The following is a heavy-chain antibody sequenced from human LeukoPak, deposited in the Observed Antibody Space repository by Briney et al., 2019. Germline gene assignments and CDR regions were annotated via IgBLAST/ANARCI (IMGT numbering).Heavy chain of an antibody. CDR3: ARSGNLGFDI. CDR2: IYHSGST. Sequence: SQTLSLTCAVSGGSLSSGGYSWGWVRQPPGTGLEWIGYIYHSGSTYYNPSLKSRVTISVDRSKNQFSLKLSSVTAADTAVYYCARSGNLGFDIWGQGTMVTVSS. V-gene: IGHV4-30-2*01. D-gene: IGHD3-10*01. CDR1: GGSLSSGGYS. J-gene: IGHJ3*02.